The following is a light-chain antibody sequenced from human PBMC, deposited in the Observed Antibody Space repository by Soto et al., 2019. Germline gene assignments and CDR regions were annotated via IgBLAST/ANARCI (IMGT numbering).Light chain of an antibody. CDR2: EVS. V-gene: IGLV2-14*01. CDR3: SSSTSSSTYV. CDR1: SSDVGGYNY. J-gene: IGLJ1*01. Sequence: QSALTQPASVSGSPVQSITISCTGTSSDVGGYNYVSWYQQHPGKAPKLMIYEVSNRPSGVSDRFSGSRSGNTASLTISGRQAEDEYDYYCSSSTSSSTYVFGTGTKLTVL.